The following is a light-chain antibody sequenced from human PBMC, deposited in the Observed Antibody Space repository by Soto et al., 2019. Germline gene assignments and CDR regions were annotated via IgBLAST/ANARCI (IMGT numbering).Light chain of an antibody. Sequence: ALTQPASVSGSPGQSITISCTGTGSDVGGYNYVSWYQQHPGKAPKLMIYEVSNRPSGVSNRFSGSKSGNTASLTISGLQAEDEADYYCSSYTSSSSLKWVFGGGTKLTVL. CDR2: EVS. V-gene: IGLV2-14*01. J-gene: IGLJ3*02. CDR3: SSYTSSSSLKWV. CDR1: GSDVGGYNY.